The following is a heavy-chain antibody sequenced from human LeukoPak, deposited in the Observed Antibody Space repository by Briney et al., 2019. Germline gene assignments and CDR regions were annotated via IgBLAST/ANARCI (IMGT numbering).Heavy chain of an antibody. J-gene: IGHJ5*02. CDR2: INIGGTNT. V-gene: IGHV3-11*01. CDR1: GFTFNDYY. CDR3: ATDGAGFDT. Sequence: NPGGSPRLSCAASGFTFNDYYMSWIRQAPGKGLEWLSYINIGGTNTHYADSVKGRFTISRDNAKKSLYLEMNNLRAEDTAVYYCATDGAGFDTWGQGVLVTVSS.